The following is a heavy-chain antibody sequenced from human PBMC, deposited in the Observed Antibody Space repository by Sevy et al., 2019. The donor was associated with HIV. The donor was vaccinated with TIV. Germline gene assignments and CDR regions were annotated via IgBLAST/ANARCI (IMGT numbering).Heavy chain of an antibody. CDR2: ISYDGRKM. J-gene: IGHJ4*02. D-gene: IGHD2-21*01. CDR1: GFTFHGYA. CDR3: ARRDSNHQFLIDH. V-gene: IGHV3-30*07. Sequence: GGSLRLSCEASGFTFHGYAMHWVRQPPGKGLEWLAYISYDGRKMSNADSVRGRVTISRYNSKNTLFLQMNSLRPDVTAVYYCARRDSNHQFLIDHWGQGVLVTVSS.